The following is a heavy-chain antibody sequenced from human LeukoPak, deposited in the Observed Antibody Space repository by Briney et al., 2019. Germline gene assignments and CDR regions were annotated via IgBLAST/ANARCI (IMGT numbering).Heavy chain of an antibody. CDR2: ISAYNGNT. CDR3: TRDAGAPAAFDY. D-gene: IGHD2-2*01. CDR1: DYTFTCYG. J-gene: IGHJ4*02. V-gene: IGHV1-18*01. Sequence: ASVKVSCKASDYTFTCYGISWVRQAPGQGLEWMGWISAYNGNTNYAQKLQGRVTMTTDTSTSTAYMELRSLTSDDTAVYYCTRDAGAPAAFDYWGQRTLVTVSS.